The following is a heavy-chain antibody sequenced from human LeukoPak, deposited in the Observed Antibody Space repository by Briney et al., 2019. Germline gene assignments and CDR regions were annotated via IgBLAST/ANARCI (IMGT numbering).Heavy chain of an antibody. V-gene: IGHV3-23*01. J-gene: IGHJ1*01. Sequence: PGGSLRLSCAASGFTFSSYAMSWVRQAPGKGLEWVSAISGSGVTTHYAGSVEGRFSISRDNSKNTLYLQMNSLRAEDTALYYCAKKVVVGATSPYSDFQDWGQGTLVTVSS. CDR3: AKKVVVGATSPYSDFQD. CDR2: ISGSGVTT. CDR1: GFTFSSYA. D-gene: IGHD1-26*01.